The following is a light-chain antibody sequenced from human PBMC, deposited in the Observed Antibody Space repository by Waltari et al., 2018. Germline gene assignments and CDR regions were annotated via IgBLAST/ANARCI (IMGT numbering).Light chain of an antibody. Sequence: WYQQRPGKAPKLIIYDVDKRPSGVSNRFSGSKSANTASLTISGLQAEDETDYYCSSYTSSSTWVFGGGTKLTVL. V-gene: IGLV2-14*04. CDR2: DVD. CDR3: SSYTSSSTWV. J-gene: IGLJ3*02.